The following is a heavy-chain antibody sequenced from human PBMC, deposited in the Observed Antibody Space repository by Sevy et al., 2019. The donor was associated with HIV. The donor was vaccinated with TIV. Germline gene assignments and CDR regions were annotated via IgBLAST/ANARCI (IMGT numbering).Heavy chain of an antibody. V-gene: IGHV3-30*18. CDR3: AKDFTGYNGMDV. J-gene: IGHJ6*02. D-gene: IGHD3-9*01. Sequence: GGSLRLSCVVSGFTFTTSGMHWVRQAPGKGLEWVAVISYHGRDKFYADSVKGRFTISRDNSDNILYLHMNSLRSEDTALYYCAKDFTGYNGMDVWGQGTMVTVSS. CDR2: ISYHGRDK. CDR1: GFTFTTSG.